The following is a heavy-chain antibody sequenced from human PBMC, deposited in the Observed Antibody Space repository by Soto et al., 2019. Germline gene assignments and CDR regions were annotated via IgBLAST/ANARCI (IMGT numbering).Heavy chain of an antibody. V-gene: IGHV1-46*04. D-gene: IGHD3-22*01. CDR3: ARGSSYYYESSGPPEYFQH. CDR1: GYTFTDYH. Sequence: ASVKVSCKASGYTFTDYHIHWMRQAPGQGLEWMGIINPFSGSTAYAQKLQGRVTMTRDTSTSAVYMELSSLRSEDTAVYYCARGSSYYYESSGPPEYFQHRGQGTLVTVSS. CDR2: INPFSGST. J-gene: IGHJ1*01.